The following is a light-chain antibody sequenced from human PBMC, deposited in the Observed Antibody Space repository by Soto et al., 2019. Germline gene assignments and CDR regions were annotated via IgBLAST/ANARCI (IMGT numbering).Light chain of an antibody. J-gene: IGLJ1*01. V-gene: IGLV2-14*01. CDR3: SSYTSSTTV. CDR2: EVS. CDR1: SSDVGGYNY. Sequence: QSALTQPASVSGSPGQSITISCTGTSSDVGGYNYVSWYQQRPDRAPKLMIYEVSNRPSGVSNRFSGSKSGNTASLTISGLQAEDEADYYCSSYTSSTTVFGTGTKVTVL.